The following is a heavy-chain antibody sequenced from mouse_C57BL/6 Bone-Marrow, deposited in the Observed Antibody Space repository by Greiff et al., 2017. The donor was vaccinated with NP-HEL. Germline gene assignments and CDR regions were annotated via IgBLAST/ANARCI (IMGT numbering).Heavy chain of an antibody. V-gene: IGHV2-2*01. J-gene: IGHJ3*01. Sequence: QVQLKESGPGLVQPSQSLSITCTVSGFSLTSYGVHWVRQSPGKGLEWLGVIWSGGSTDYNAAFISRLSISKDNSKSQVFFKMNSLQADDTAIYYCARRESNYEDWFAYWGQGTLVTVSA. CDR2: IWSGGST. CDR1: GFSLTSYG. CDR3: ARRESNYEDWFAY. D-gene: IGHD2-5*01.